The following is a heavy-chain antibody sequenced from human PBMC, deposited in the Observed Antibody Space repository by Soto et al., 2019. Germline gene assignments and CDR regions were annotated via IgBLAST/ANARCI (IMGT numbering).Heavy chain of an antibody. CDR1: GFAFSSYG. CDR2: IGSRGTTA. J-gene: IGHJ3*02. V-gene: IGHV3-48*01. CDR3: AKTTDGWFSAFEI. D-gene: IGHD6-19*01. Sequence: GGSLRLSCAASGFAFSSYGMNWVRQAPGKGLEWVSYIGSRGTTAYYADSVKGRFIFSRDNPKNTMYLQMNSLRAEDTAVYFCAKTTDGWFSAFEIWGQGTVVTVSS.